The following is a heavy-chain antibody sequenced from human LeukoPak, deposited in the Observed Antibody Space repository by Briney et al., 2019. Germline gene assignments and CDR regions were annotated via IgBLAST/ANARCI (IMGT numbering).Heavy chain of an antibody. J-gene: IGHJ4*02. CDR3: AKDVYGDYGGLDY. V-gene: IGHV3-30*09. Sequence: PGRSLRLSCAASGFTFSSYAMHWVRQAPGKGLEWVAVISYDGSNKYYADSVKGRFAISRDNSKNTLYLQMNSLRAEDTAVYYCAKDVYGDYGGLDYWGQGTLVTVSS. CDR2: ISYDGSNK. D-gene: IGHD4-17*01. CDR1: GFTFSSYA.